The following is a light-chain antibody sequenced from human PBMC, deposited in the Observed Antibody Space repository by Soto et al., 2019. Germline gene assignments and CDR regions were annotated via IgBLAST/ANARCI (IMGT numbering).Light chain of an antibody. CDR3: QVWDNNSDHYV. V-gene: IGLV3-21*02. CDR2: DDS. Sequence: SYELTQPPSVSVAPGQTARITCGGTNIGSKSVHWYQQKPGQAPVLVVYDDSDRPSGIPERFSGSNSGNTATLTISRVEAGDEADYYCQVWDNNSDHYVFGPGTKVTVL. CDR1: NIGSKS. J-gene: IGLJ1*01.